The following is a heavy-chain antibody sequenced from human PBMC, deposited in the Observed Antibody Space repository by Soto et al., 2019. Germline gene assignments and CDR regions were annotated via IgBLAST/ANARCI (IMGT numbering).Heavy chain of an antibody. Sequence: GGSLRLSCVASGFTFSSYWMSWVRQAPGKGLEWVANIKQDGSEKYYVDSVKGRFTISRDNAKNSLYLQMNSLRAEDTAVYYCARDGPDDFWSGYYPLYYYYYYMDVWGKGTTVTVSS. CDR3: ARDGPDDFWSGYYPLYYYYYYMDV. J-gene: IGHJ6*03. CDR1: GFTFSSYW. D-gene: IGHD3-3*01. V-gene: IGHV3-7*01. CDR2: IKQDGSEK.